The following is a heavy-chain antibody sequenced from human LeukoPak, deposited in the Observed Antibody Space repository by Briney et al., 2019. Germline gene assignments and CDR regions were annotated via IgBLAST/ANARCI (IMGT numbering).Heavy chain of an antibody. CDR2: IDPDSGGT. J-gene: IGHJ3*02. Sequence: GASVKVSCKTSGYTFTDYYIHWVRQAPGQGLEWMGCIDPDSGGTKSPQRFQGRVTVTRDTSITTAYMELSRLSFDDTAVYYCAREYYDSSGLKHAFDIWGQGTMVPVSS. CDR3: AREYYDSSGLKHAFDI. CDR1: GYTFTDYY. D-gene: IGHD3-22*01. V-gene: IGHV1-2*02.